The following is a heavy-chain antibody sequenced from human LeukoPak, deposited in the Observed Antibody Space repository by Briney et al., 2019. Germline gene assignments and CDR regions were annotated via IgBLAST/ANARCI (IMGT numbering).Heavy chain of an antibody. CDR1: GFTFSSYG. D-gene: IGHD1-26*01. V-gene: IGHV3-30*02. J-gene: IGHJ4*02. CDR2: IRYDGSNK. Sequence: PGGSLRLSCAASGFTFSSYGMHWVRQAPGKGLEWVAFIRYDGSNKYYADSVKGRFTISRDNSKNTLYLQMNSLRAEDTAVYYCAKGMYSGSYYAPPGSDDYWGQGTLVTVSS. CDR3: AKGMYSGSYYAPPGSDDY.